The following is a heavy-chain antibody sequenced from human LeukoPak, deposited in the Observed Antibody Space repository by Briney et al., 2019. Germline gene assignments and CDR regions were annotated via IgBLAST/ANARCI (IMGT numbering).Heavy chain of an antibody. V-gene: IGHV3-53*01. CDR1: GFTVSSNY. Sequence: PGGSLRLSCAASGFTVSSNYMSWVRQAPGKGLEWVSVIYSGGSTYYADSVKGRFTISRDNSKNTLYLQMNSLRAEDTAVYYCAISTVTTPSVDYWGQGTLVTVSS. CDR3: AISTVTTPSVDY. D-gene: IGHD4-17*01. CDR2: IYSGGST. J-gene: IGHJ4*02.